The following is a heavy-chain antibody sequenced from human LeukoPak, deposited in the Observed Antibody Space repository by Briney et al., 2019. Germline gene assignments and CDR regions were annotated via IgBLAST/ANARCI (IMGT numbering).Heavy chain of an antibody. J-gene: IGHJ3*02. CDR1: GFTVSSNY. V-gene: IGHV3-66*01. CDR2: IYSGGST. D-gene: IGHD4-23*01. Sequence: GGSLRLSCAASGFTVSSNYMSWVRQAPGKGLEWVSVIYSGGSTYYADSVKGRFTISRDNSKNTLYLQMNSLRAEDTAVYYCATTAPSRDYGGPVNAFDIWGQGTMVTVSS. CDR3: ATTAPSRDYGGPVNAFDI.